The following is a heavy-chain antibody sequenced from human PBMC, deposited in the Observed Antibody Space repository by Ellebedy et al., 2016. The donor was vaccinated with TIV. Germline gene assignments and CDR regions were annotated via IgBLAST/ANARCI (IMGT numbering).Heavy chain of an antibody. J-gene: IGHJ4*02. V-gene: IGHV3-53*05. Sequence: GESLKISCAASGFTVSSNYMTWVRQAPGKGLEWVSTISATAASTYYADAVKGRFTISRDNSKNTLYLQMNSLRAEDTAVYYCAKSSIAARGGYFDYWGQGTLVTVSS. CDR1: GFTVSSNY. CDR3: AKSSIAARGGYFDY. CDR2: ISATAAST. D-gene: IGHD6-6*01.